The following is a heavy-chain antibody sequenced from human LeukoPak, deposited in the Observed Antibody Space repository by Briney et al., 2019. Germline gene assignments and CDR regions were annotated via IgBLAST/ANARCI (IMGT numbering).Heavy chain of an antibody. CDR1: GGSIISGSYY. D-gene: IGHD4-23*01. Sequence: SETLSLTCTVSGGSIISGSYYWGWIRQPPGKGLEWIATTHYSGNTWYNPSLKSRVTISVDTSKNQVSLNLASVTAADTAVYYCARHKEHGGNPTFDSWGQGTLVTVAS. J-gene: IGHJ4*02. CDR3: ARHKEHGGNPTFDS. CDR2: THYSGNT. V-gene: IGHV4-39*01.